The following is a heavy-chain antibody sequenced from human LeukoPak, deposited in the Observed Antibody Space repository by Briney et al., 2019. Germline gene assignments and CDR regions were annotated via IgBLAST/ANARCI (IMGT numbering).Heavy chain of an antibody. Sequence: GSLRLSCAASGFTFNNYAMSWVRQPPGKGLEWIGEIYLGVSTNYNPSLKRRVTISVDKSTSQFSLKLNSVTAADTAVYYCARDDSENSSGYPTEWGQGTLVTVSS. D-gene: IGHD3-22*01. V-gene: IGHV4-4*02. CDR1: GFTFNNYAM. CDR2: IYLGVST. J-gene: IGHJ4*02. CDR3: ARDDSENSSGYPTE.